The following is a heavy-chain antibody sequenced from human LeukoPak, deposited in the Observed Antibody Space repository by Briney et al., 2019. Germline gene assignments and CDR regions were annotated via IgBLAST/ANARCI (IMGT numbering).Heavy chain of an antibody. D-gene: IGHD6-13*01. CDR2: ISGSGGST. V-gene: IGHV3-23*01. CDR1: GFTFSSYA. Sequence: QPGGSLRLPCAASGFTFSSYAMSWVRQAPGKGLEWVSAISGSGGSTYYADSVKGRFTISRDNSKNTLYLQMNSLRAEDTAVYYCATHSSWQPNWFDPWGQGTLVTVSS. J-gene: IGHJ5*02. CDR3: ATHSSWQPNWFDP.